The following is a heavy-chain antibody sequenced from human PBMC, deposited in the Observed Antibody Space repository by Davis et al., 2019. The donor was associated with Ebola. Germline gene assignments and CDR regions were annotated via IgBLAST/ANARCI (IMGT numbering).Heavy chain of an antibody. V-gene: IGHV3-74*01. CDR2: IKSDGSNT. J-gene: IGHJ3*02. D-gene: IGHD3-10*01. CDR1: GFTFSSYW. Sequence: HTGGSLRLSCAASGFTFSSYWMHWVRQAPGKGLVWVSRIKSDGSNTNYADSVKGRFTIPRDNSENTLYLQMNSLTTEDTAIYYCARAGYYFQKTDYHGLRAFDMWGQGTMVTAPS. CDR3: ARAGYYFQKTDYHGLRAFDM.